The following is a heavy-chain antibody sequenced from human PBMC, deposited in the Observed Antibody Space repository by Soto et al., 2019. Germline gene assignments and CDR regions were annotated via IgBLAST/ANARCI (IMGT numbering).Heavy chain of an antibody. J-gene: IGHJ6*02. CDR3: ARGRRDYYGSGSYSPYYYYGMYV. CDR1: GGSISSSNW. CDR2: IYHSGST. V-gene: IGHV4-4*02. D-gene: IGHD3-10*01. Sequence: SETLSLTCAVSGGSISSSNWWSWVRQPPGKGLEWIGEIYHSGSTNYNPSLKSRVTISVDKSKNQFSLKLSSVTAADTAVYYCARGRRDYYGSGSYSPYYYYGMYVWGQGTTVTVSS.